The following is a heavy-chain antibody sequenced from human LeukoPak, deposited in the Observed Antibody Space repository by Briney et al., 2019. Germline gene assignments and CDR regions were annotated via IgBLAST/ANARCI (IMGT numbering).Heavy chain of an antibody. J-gene: IGHJ4*02. Sequence: GGSLRLSCAASGFTFSSYAMSWVRQAPGKGLEWVSAISGSGGSTYYADSVKGRFTNSRDNSKNTLYLQMNSLRAEDTAVYYCAKEGDILTGYYPFTPFDYWGQGTLVTVSS. CDR1: GFTFSSYA. V-gene: IGHV3-23*01. CDR2: ISGSGGST. CDR3: AKEGDILTGYYPFTPFDY. D-gene: IGHD3-9*01.